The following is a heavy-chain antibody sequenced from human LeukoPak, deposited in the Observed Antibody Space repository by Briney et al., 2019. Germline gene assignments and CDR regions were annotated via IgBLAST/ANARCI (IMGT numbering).Heavy chain of an antibody. CDR3: ARDGVLGGLFVWDY. J-gene: IGHJ4*02. V-gene: IGHV4-59*01. Sequence: PSETLSLTCSVSGGSISGSYWTWIRQPPGKGLEWIGYIYHSGSTNYNPSLKSRVTISVDTSKNQFSLKLSSVTAADTAVYYCARDGVLGGLFVWDYWGQGTLVTVSS. D-gene: IGHD3-16*01. CDR2: IYHSGST. CDR1: GGSISGSY.